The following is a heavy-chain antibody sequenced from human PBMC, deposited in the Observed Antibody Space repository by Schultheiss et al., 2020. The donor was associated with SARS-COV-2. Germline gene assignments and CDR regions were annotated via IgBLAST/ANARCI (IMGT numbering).Heavy chain of an antibody. CDR3: AKDMVIVDFGYYFDY. D-gene: IGHD1-26*01. Sequence: SETLSLTCTVSGGSISSGDYYWSWIRQPPGKGLEWIGSIYHSGSTYYNPSLKSRVTISVDTSKNQFSLKLSSVTAADTAVYYCAKDMVIVDFGYYFDYWGQGTLVTVSS. CDR2: IYHSGST. CDR1: GGSISSGDYY. V-gene: IGHV4-39*02. J-gene: IGHJ4*02.